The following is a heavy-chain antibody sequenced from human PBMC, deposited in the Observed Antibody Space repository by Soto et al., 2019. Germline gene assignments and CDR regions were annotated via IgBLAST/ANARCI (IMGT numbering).Heavy chain of an antibody. V-gene: IGHV3-30-3*01. J-gene: IGHJ4*02. CDR1: GFTFSSYA. CDR2: ISYDGSNK. D-gene: IGHD3-22*01. Sequence: GGSLRLSCAASGFTFSSYAMHWVRQAPGKGLEWVAVISYDGSNKYYADSVKGRFTISRDNSKTTLYLQMNSLRAEDTAVYYCAVSYYYDSSGYSYYFDYWGQGTLVTVSS. CDR3: AVSYYYDSSGYSYYFDY.